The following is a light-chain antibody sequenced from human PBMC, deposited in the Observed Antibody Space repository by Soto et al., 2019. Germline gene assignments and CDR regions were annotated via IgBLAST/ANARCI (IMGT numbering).Light chain of an antibody. V-gene: IGKV3-15*01. CDR3: QQRSNWPRT. CDR1: QSVSSS. J-gene: IGKJ2*01. CDR2: GAS. Sequence: EIVMTQSPATLSVSPGERATLSCRASQSVSSSLAWYQQKPGQAPRLLFYGASTRATGVPARFSGSGSGTDFTLTISSLEPEDFAVYYCQQRSNWPRTFGQGTKLEIK.